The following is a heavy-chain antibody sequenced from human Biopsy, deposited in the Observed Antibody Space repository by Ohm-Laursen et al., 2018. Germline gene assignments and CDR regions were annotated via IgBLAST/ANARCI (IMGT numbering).Heavy chain of an antibody. CDR2: IYNTERT. D-gene: IGHD2-21*01. J-gene: IGHJ6*02. CDR3: AIDRVPRRGVMPVYYYGMDV. V-gene: IGHV4-61*01. CDR1: GGSVSSSNYY. Sequence: GTLSLTCSVSGGSVSSSNYYWNWIRQTPGKGLEWIGFIYNTERTNYNPSLKSRVTISLDTSKNQFSLELSSVIPSDTAVYYCAIDRVPRRGVMPVYYYGMDVWGQGPTVTVSS.